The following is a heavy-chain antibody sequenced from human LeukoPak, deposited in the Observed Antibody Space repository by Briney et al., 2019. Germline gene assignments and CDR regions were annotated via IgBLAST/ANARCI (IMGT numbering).Heavy chain of an antibody. Sequence: GASVKVSCKASGYTFTGYYMHWVRQAPGQGLEWMGWINPNSGGTNYAQKFQGRVTMTRDTSISTAYMELSRLRSDDTAVYYCATTGEYCSSTSCYPWGQGTLVTVSS. CDR1: GYTFTGYY. CDR2: INPNSGGT. J-gene: IGHJ5*02. D-gene: IGHD2-2*01. CDR3: ATTGEYCSSTSCYP. V-gene: IGHV1-2*02.